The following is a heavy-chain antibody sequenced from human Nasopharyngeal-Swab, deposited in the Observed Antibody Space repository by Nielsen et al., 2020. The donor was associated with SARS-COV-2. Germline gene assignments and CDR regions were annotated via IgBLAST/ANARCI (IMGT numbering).Heavy chain of an antibody. CDR3: ARDGQSRTNWFDP. CDR2: ISWTSVSI. J-gene: IGHJ5*02. D-gene: IGHD2-8*01. CDR1: GFTFDDYA. V-gene: IGHV3-9*01. Sequence: SLEISCASSGFTFDDYAMHWVRQAPGKGLDWVSGISWTSVSIGYADSVKGRFTISRDNAKNSLYLQMNSLRAEDTAVYYCARDGQSRTNWFDPWGQGTVVTVSS.